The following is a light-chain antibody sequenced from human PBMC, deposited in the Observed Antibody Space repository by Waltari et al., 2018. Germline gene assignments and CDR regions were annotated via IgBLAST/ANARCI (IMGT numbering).Light chain of an antibody. CDR2: GAS. Sequence: EIVMTQSPATLSVSPGERATRSCRASQTITDNLAWYQQKPGQAPRLLIYGASTRATGVPARFRGSGSGTEFTLTISSLQSEDFGLYYCQQYNTWPPLTFGGGTKVEIK. J-gene: IGKJ4*01. V-gene: IGKV3-15*01. CDR3: QQYNTWPPLT. CDR1: QTITDN.